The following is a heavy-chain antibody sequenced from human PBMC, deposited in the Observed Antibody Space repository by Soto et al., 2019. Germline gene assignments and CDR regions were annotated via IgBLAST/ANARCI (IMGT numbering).Heavy chain of an antibody. CDR2: INPSDGNR. V-gene: IGHV1-18*01. CDR3: ATGGKRFLDLYGMDV. D-gene: IGHD3-3*01. J-gene: IGHJ6*02. CDR1: GYSFSFYG. Sequence: ASVKVSCKASGYSFSFYGINWVRQAPGQGLEWMGWINPSDGNRNFAQKFQGRVTMTEDTSTDTAYMELSSLRSEDTSVYYCATGGKRFLDLYGMDVWGQGTTVTVSS.